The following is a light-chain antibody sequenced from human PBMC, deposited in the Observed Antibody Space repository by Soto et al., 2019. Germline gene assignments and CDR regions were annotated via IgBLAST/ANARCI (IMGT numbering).Light chain of an antibody. CDR2: GAS. V-gene: IGKV3-20*01. Sequence: ESVLTQSPGTLSLSPGERATLSCRASQSVSTYLGWYQQKPGQAPRLLIYGASIRATGIPDRFSGSGSGTDFTLTISRLEPEDFAVYYCQQYGSSPPTFGQGTKVEIK. J-gene: IGKJ1*01. CDR1: QSVSTY. CDR3: QQYGSSPPT.